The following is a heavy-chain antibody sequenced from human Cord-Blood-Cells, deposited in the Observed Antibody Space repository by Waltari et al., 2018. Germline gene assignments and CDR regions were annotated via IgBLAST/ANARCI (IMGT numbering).Heavy chain of an antibody. Sequence: QVQLQQWGAGLLKPSETLSLTCAVYGGSFSGSYRSWIRQPPGKGLEWIGEINHSGSTNYNPSLKSRVTISVDTSKNQFSLKLSSVTAADTAVYYCARRGIAAAGFDYWGQGTLVTVSS. CDR1: GGSFSGSY. D-gene: IGHD6-13*01. CDR2: INHSGST. V-gene: IGHV4-34*01. J-gene: IGHJ4*02. CDR3: ARRGIAAAGFDY.